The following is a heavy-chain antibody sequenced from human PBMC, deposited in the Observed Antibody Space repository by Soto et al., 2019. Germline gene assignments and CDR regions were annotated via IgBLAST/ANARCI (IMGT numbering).Heavy chain of an antibody. CDR1: GGSFSNYY. V-gene: IGHV4-59*08. D-gene: IGHD2-2*01. J-gene: IGHJ6*03. CDR2: IYYSGST. CDR3: ARRAAVPADKYYYYYYYMDV. Sequence: SETLSLTCTVSGGSFSNYYWSWIRQPPGKGLEWIGYIYYSGSTNYNPSLKSRVTISVDTSKNQFSLKLSSVTAADTAVYYCARRAAVPADKYYYYYYYMDVWGKGTTVTVSS.